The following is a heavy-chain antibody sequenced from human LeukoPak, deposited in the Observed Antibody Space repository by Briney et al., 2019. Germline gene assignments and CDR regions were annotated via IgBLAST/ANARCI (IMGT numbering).Heavy chain of an antibody. CDR3: TRGDFYYYDTDY. D-gene: IGHD3-22*01. Sequence: PGGSLRLSCAASGFSFSTNPMSWVRQAPGKGLEWVSSISSSSDYIYYADSLKGRFTISRDNAKNSLYLQMDSLRVEDTAVYYCTRGDFYYYDTDYWGQGTLVTVSS. CDR1: GFSFSTNP. J-gene: IGHJ4*02. V-gene: IGHV3-21*01. CDR2: ISSSSDYI.